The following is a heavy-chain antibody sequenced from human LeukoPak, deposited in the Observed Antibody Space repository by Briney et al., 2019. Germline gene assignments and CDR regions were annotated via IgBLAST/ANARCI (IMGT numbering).Heavy chain of an antibody. CDR2: IYYSGST. Sequence: PSETLSLTCTVSGGSISSYYWSWIRQPPGKGLEWIGYIYYSGSTNYNPSLKSRVTISVDTSKNQFSLKLSSVTAADTAVYYCARGGGTRGFDHWGQGTLVTVSS. D-gene: IGHD3-16*01. CDR1: GGSISSYY. CDR3: ARGGGTRGFDH. J-gene: IGHJ4*02. V-gene: IGHV4-59*01.